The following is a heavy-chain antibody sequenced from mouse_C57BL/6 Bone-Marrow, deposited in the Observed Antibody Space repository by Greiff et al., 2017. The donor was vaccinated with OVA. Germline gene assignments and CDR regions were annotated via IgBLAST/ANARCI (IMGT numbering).Heavy chain of an antibody. Sequence: QVQLQQPGAELVKPGASVKLSCKASGYTFTSYWMHWVKQRPGRGLEWIGRLAPNSGGTKYNEKFKIKATLTVAKPSSTASLPLSSRTSEDSAVYYCARGPAYDVWYFDVWGTGTTVTVSS. D-gene: IGHD2-12*01. CDR3: ARGPAYDVWYFDV. V-gene: IGHV1-72*01. CDR1: GYTFTSYW. CDR2: LAPNSGGT. J-gene: IGHJ1*03.